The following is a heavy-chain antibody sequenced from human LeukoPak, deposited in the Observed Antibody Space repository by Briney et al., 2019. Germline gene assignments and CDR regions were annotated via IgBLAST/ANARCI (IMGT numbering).Heavy chain of an antibody. D-gene: IGHD2-2*02. CDR2: ISYDGSNK. CDR1: GFTFSSYA. Sequence: PGGSLRLSCAASGFTFSSYAMSWVRQAPGKGLEWVAVISYDGSNKYYADSVKGRFTISRDNSKNTLYLQMNSLRAEDTAVYYCARERYCSSTSCYRYQFDYWGQGTLVTVSS. V-gene: IGHV3-30-3*01. J-gene: IGHJ4*02. CDR3: ARERYCSSTSCYRYQFDY.